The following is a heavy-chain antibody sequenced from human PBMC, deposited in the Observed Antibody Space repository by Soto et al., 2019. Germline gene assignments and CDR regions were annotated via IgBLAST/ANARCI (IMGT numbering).Heavy chain of an antibody. J-gene: IGHJ6*02. D-gene: IGHD5-12*01. V-gene: IGHV1-18*01. CDR2: ISAYNGKT. CDR3: ARGGDVNYYHGMDV. CDR1: GYASTSYG. Sequence: QVQLVQFGGEVKKPGASVKLSCTASGYASTSYGISWVRQAHGQGLEWMGWISAYNGKTNYAQNVQGRVTMTTDTSTRTAHMDLRSLRSDDTAVYYCARGGDVNYYHGMDVWGQGTTVTVSS.